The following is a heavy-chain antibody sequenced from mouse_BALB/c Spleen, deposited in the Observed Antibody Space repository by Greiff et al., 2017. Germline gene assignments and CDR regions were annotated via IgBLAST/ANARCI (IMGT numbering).Heavy chain of an antibody. V-gene: IGHV14-3*02. CDR1: GFNIKDTY. Sequence: VQLKQSGAELVKPGASVKLSCTASGFNIKDTYMHWVKQRPEQGLEWIGRIDPANGNTKYDPKFQGKATITADTSSNTAYLQLSSLTSEDTAVYYCATATRGYFDVWGAGTTVTVSS. CDR2: IDPANGNT. D-gene: IGHD1-2*01. CDR3: ATATRGYFDV. J-gene: IGHJ1*01.